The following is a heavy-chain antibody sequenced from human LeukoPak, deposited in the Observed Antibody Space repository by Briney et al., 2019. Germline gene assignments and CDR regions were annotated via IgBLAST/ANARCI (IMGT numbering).Heavy chain of an antibody. J-gene: IGHJ4*02. CDR1: GGSFSGYF. V-gene: IGHV4-34*01. CDR3: ARVVSSSWYSRYFDY. Sequence: SETLSLTCAVYGGSFSGYFWNWIRQPPGKGLEWIGEIDHSGSTNYNPSLKSRVTMSVDTSKNQFSLKVKSVTAADTAVYYCARVVSSSWYSRYFDYWGQGTLVTVSS. CDR2: IDHSGST. D-gene: IGHD6-13*01.